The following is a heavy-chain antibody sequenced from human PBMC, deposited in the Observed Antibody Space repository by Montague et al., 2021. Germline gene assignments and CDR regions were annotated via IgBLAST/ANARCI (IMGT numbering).Heavy chain of an antibody. CDR3: ARDRDLSSWDY. V-gene: IGHV6-1*01. J-gene: IGHJ4*02. Sequence: CAISGDSVSVKGAARSLVKHTPSSGLPWQGGSCFMPEWNNEYAVSVKSRITINPDTSKNQFSLQLNSVTPEDTAMYYCARDRDLSSWDYWGQGTLVTVSS. CDR1: GDSVSVKGAA. D-gene: IGHD6-13*01. CDR2: SCFMPEWNN.